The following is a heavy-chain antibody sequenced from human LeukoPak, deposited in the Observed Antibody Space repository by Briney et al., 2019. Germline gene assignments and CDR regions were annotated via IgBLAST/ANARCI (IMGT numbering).Heavy chain of an antibody. CDR3: ARARDYGDYVFDY. Sequence: ASVKVSCKASGYTFSTYHIHWVRQAPGQGLEWMGIINPSGGSTSYAQKFQGRVTMTRDTSTSTVYMELTSLRSEDTAVFYCARARDYGDYVFDYWGQGTLVTVSS. CDR2: INPSGGST. D-gene: IGHD4-17*01. V-gene: IGHV1-46*01. J-gene: IGHJ4*02. CDR1: GYTFSTYH.